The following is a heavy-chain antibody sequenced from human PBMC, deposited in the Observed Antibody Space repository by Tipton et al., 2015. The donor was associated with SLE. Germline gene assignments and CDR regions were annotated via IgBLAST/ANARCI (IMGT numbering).Heavy chain of an antibody. Sequence: TLSLTCTVSGGSISSYYWSWIRQPPGKGLEWIGYISYSGSTNYNPSLKSRVTISVDTSKNQFSLKLSSVTAADTAVYYCARGGTMVRGVITLFDYWGQGTLVTVSS. V-gene: IGHV4-59*01. CDR3: ARGGTMVRGVITLFDY. D-gene: IGHD3-10*01. CDR1: GGSISSYY. CDR2: ISYSGST. J-gene: IGHJ4*02.